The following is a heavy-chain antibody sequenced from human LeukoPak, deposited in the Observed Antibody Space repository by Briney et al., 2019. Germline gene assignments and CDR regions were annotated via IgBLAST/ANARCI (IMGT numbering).Heavy chain of an antibody. V-gene: IGHV3-11*06. CDR2: ISSSSSYT. Sequence: PGGSLRLPCAASGFTFSDYYMSWIRQAPGKGLEWVSYISSSSSYTNYADSVKGRFTISRDNAKNSLYLQMNSLRAEDTAVYYCARITSGSYFDYWGQGTLVTVSS. CDR1: GFTFSDYY. D-gene: IGHD1-26*01. CDR3: ARITSGSYFDY. J-gene: IGHJ4*02.